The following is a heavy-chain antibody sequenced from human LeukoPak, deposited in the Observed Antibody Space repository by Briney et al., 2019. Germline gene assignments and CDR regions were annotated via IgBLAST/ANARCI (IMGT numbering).Heavy chain of an antibody. CDR2: IHYSGTT. CDR1: GVSISAYY. CDR3: ARLRDLYNVFDH. Sequence: PSETLSLTCTVSGVSISAYYWSWLRQPPGRGLEWIGYIHYSGTTNSNPSLQSRAAISLDASRNQFSLKLTPVTAADTAVYYCARLRDLYNVFDHWGQGTLVTISS. D-gene: IGHD3-16*01. V-gene: IGHV4-59*08. J-gene: IGHJ4*02.